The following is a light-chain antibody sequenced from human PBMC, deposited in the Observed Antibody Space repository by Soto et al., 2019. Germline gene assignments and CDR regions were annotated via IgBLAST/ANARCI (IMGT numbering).Light chain of an antibody. Sequence: DVQMTQSPFFVYASVGDRVTISCRASQNINSYLSWFQQKPGKAPDLLIFSASGLRSGVPSRFSGSGSGTDFTLTISSLQPDDFATYFCQQPFTTPYTFGQGTKLEI. J-gene: IGKJ2*01. CDR1: QNINSY. CDR3: QQPFTTPYT. CDR2: SAS. V-gene: IGKV1-39*01.